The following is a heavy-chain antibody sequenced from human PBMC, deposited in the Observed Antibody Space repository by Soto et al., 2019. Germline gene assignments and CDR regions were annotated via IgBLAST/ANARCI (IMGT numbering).Heavy chain of an antibody. D-gene: IGHD2-2*01. CDR1: GGSISSGPYS. J-gene: IGHJ6*02. V-gene: IGHV4-39*01. CDR3: ARLAGYCSGTSCYGYYGMDV. Sequence: SETLSLTCSVSGGSISSGPYSWGWIRQPPGKGLEWIGTFHYSGRTYYSPSLESRATISVDTSKNQFSLKVSSVTAADTAVFYCARLAGYCSGTSCYGYYGMDVWGQGTTVTVSS. CDR2: FHYSGRT.